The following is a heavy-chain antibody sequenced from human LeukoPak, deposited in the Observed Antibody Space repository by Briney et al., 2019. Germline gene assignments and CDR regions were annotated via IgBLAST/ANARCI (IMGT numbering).Heavy chain of an antibody. CDR1: GFTFSNYW. J-gene: IGHJ4*02. D-gene: IGHD3-16*02. Sequence: GGSLRLSCAASGFTFSNYWMTWVRQAPGKGLEWVANIKQDGSEKYYVDSVKGRFTISRDNAKNSLYLQMNSLRAEDTAVYYCARVTGTDYIWGSYRYLGQGTLVTVSS. CDR2: IKQDGSEK. V-gene: IGHV3-7*01. CDR3: ARVTGTDYIWGSYRY.